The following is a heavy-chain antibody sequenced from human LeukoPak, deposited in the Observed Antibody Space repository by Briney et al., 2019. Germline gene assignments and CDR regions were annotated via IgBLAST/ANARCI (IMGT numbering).Heavy chain of an antibody. CDR3: ARETTVGYFDY. CDR2: INPNSGGT. CDR1: GYTFTGYY. D-gene: IGHD4-23*01. J-gene: IGHJ4*02. V-gene: IGHV1-2*02. Sequence: GAPVKVSCKASGYTFTGYYMHWVRQAPGQGPEWMGWINPNSGGTNYAQKFQGRVTMTRDTSISTAYMELSRLRSDDTAVYYCARETTVGYFDYWGQGTLVTVSS.